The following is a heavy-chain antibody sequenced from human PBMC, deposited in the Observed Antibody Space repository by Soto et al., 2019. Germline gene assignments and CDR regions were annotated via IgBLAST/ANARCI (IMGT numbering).Heavy chain of an antibody. CDR3: ARRIYGDYAGFDY. J-gene: IGHJ4*02. V-gene: IGHV5-51*01. Sequence: GESLKICCKGSEYSFTNYWIGWVRQMPGKGLEWIGIIYPGDSDTRYSPSFQGQVTISADKSISTAYLQWSSLKASDTAMYYCARRIYGDYAGFDYWGQGTLVTVSS. CDR2: IYPGDSDT. D-gene: IGHD4-17*01. CDR1: EYSFTNYW.